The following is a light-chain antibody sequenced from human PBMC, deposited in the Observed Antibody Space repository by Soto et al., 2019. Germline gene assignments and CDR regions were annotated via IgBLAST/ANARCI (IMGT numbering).Light chain of an antibody. Sequence: DIQMTQSPSTLSASVGDRVTITCRASQSISSWLAWYQQKPGKAPKVLIYKASSLESGVPSRFSGSGSGTEITLTISSLQPDDFATYYCQQYNSYSRTFGQGTKVEVK. V-gene: IGKV1-5*03. CDR2: KAS. J-gene: IGKJ1*01. CDR3: QQYNSYSRT. CDR1: QSISSW.